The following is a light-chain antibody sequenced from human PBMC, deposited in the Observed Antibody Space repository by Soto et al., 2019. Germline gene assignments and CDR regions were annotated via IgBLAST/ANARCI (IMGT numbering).Light chain of an antibody. J-gene: IGKJ2*01. CDR2: AAS. V-gene: IGKV1-9*01. CDR3: QHLNSYPPT. Sequence: IQLTQSPSSLSASVGDRVTITYRASQGISSYLAWYQQKPGKAPKFLLYAASTLQRGVPSRFSGSGSGTDFPLTISSLQPEDFATYFCQHLNSYPPTFGQGTELEIK. CDR1: QGISSY.